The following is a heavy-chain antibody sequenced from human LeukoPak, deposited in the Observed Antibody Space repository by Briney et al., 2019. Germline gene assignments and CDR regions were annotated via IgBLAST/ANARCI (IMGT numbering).Heavy chain of an antibody. V-gene: IGHV4-59*11. CDR1: GGFISSHY. D-gene: IGHD2-2*02. CDR3: ASSPPSGYCSSTSCYTEFDY. Sequence: SETLSLTCTVTGGFISSHYWSWIRQPPGKGLEWIGYIYYSGSTNYNPSLKSRVTISVDTSKNQFSLKLSSVTAADTAVYYCASSPPSGYCSSTSCYTEFDYWGQGTLVTVSS. J-gene: IGHJ4*02. CDR2: IYYSGST.